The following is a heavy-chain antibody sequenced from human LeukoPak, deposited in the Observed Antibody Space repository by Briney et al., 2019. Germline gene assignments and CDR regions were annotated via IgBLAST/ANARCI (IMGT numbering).Heavy chain of an antibody. V-gene: IGHV1-2*02. CDR2: INPNSGGT. CDR3: ARRVDYYYYGMDV. J-gene: IGHJ6*02. Sequence: GASVKVSCKASGYTFTGSYMHWVRQAPGQGLEWMGWINPNSGGTNYAQKFQGRVTMTRDTSISTAYMELSRLRSDDTAVYYCARRVDYYYYGMDVWGQGTTVTVSS. CDR1: GYTFTGSY. D-gene: IGHD2-15*01.